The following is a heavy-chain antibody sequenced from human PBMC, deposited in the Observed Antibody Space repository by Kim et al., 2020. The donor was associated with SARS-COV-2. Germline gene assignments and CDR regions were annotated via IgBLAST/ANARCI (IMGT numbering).Heavy chain of an antibody. D-gene: IGHD1-1*01. CDR3: ARDQGTKGTLPLDY. Sequence: GSLRLSCAASGFTFSSYSMNWVRQAPGKGLEWVSYISSSSSTIYYADSVKGRFTISRDNAKNSLYLQMNSLRAEDTAVYYCARDQGTKGTLPLDYWGQGTLVTVSS. CDR1: GFTFSSYS. CDR2: ISSSSSTI. V-gene: IGHV3-48*04. J-gene: IGHJ4*02.